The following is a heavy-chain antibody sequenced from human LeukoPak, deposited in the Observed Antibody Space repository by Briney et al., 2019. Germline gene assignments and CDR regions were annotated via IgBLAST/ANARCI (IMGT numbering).Heavy chain of an antibody. J-gene: IGHJ6*02. CDR2: IYYSGST. V-gene: IGHV4-59*01. CDR1: GGSISSYY. CDR3: ARDLGRGYWPISTYGMDV. Sequence: SETLSLTCTVSGGSISSYYWSWIRQPPGKGLEWIGYIYYSGSTNYNPSLKSRVTISVDTSKNQFSLKLSSVTAADTAVCYCARDLGRGYWPISTYGMDVWGQGTTVTVSS. D-gene: IGHD2-8*02.